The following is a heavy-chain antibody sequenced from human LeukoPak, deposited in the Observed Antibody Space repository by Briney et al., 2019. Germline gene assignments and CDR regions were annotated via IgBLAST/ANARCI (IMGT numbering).Heavy chain of an antibody. CDR2: ISYDGSNK. CDR3: AKDAFDST. V-gene: IGHV3-30*18. J-gene: IGHJ5*02. CDR1: GFTFSSYG. D-gene: IGHD3-22*01. Sequence: GGSLRLSCAASGFTFSSYGMHWVCQAPGKGLEWVAVISYDGSNKYYADSVKGRFTISRDNSKNTLYLQMNSLRAEDTAVYYCAKDAFDSTWGQGTLVTVSS.